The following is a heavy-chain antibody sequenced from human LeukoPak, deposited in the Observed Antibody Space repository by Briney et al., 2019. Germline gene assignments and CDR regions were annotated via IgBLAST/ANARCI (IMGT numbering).Heavy chain of an antibody. J-gene: IGHJ4*02. Sequence: PGGSLRLSCAASGFPFSSYSMNWVRQAPGKGLEWVSYIDSSSSTIYYADSVKGRFTISRDNAKNSLYLQMNSLRAEDTAVYYCASPFDYWGQGTLVTVSS. CDR3: ASPFDY. CDR2: IDSSSSTI. V-gene: IGHV3-48*01. CDR1: GFPFSSYS.